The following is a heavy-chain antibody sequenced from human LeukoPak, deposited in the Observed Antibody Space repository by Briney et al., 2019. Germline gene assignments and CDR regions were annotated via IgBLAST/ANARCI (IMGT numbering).Heavy chain of an antibody. CDR2: IKQDGSEK. V-gene: IGHV3-7*01. CDR3: ARDEWLFPAYFDY. J-gene: IGHJ4*02. CDR1: GFTFSSYW. Sequence: GGSLRLSCAASGFTFSSYWMSWVRQAPGKGLEWVANIKQDGSEKYYVDSVKGRFTISRDNAKNSLYLQMNSLRAEDTAVYYCARDEWLFPAYFDYWGQGTLVTVSS. D-gene: IGHD3-3*01.